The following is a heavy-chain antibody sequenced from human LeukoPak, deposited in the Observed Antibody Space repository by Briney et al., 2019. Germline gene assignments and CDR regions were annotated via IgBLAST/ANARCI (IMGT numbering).Heavy chain of an antibody. V-gene: IGHV3-21*01. J-gene: IGHJ4*02. CDR3: AKDAGFWGYCSSTSCYHGSY. D-gene: IGHD2-2*01. CDR1: GFTLSGHS. Sequence: GGSLRLSCAATGFTLSGHSMNWVRQAPGKGLDWVSSISPTSAYIYYQDSVKGRFTISRDDAKNSLYLEMNSLRAEDTAVYYCAKDAGFWGYCSSTSCYHGSYWGQGTLVTVSS. CDR2: ISPTSAYI.